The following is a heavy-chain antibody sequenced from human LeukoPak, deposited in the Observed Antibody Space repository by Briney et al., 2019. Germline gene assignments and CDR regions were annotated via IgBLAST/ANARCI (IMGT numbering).Heavy chain of an antibody. CDR2: IVVGSGNT. J-gene: IGHJ4*02. Sequence: SVKVSCKASGFTFTSSAMQWVRQARGQRLEWIGWIVVGSGNTTYAQKFQERVTITRDMSTSTAYMELSSLRSEDTAVYYCAAGDYDFWSGYLGKSVGWGQGTLVTVSS. V-gene: IGHV1-58*02. D-gene: IGHD3-3*01. CDR3: AAGDYDFWSGYLGKSVG. CDR1: GFTFTSSA.